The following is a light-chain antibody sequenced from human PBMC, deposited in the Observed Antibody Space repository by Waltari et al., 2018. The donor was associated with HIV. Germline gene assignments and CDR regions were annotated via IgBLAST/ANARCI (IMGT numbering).Light chain of an antibody. CDR3: QQYNNWPPPLT. CDR1: PSVSSN. J-gene: IGKJ4*01. CDR2: GAS. Sequence: EIVMTQSPATLSVSPGESATLSCRASPSVSSNLAWYQQKPGQAPRLLIYGASTRATGIPARFSGSGSGTEFTLTISSLQSEDFAVYYCQQYNNWPPPLTFGGGTKVEIK. V-gene: IGKV3-15*01.